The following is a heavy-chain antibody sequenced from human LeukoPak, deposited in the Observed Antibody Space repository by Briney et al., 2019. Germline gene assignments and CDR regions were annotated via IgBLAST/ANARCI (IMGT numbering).Heavy chain of an antibody. CDR1: GGSINSYY. CDR3: ARGYSGSYYLDPSFDI. D-gene: IGHD1-26*01. Sequence: SETLSLTCTVSGGSINSYYWSWIRQPPGKGLEWIGDIYYSGTTNYNPSLKSRVTISVDTPKHQFSLKLSSVTAADTAVYCCARGYSGSYYLDPSFDIWGQGTMVTVSS. CDR2: IYYSGTT. J-gene: IGHJ3*02. V-gene: IGHV4-59*01.